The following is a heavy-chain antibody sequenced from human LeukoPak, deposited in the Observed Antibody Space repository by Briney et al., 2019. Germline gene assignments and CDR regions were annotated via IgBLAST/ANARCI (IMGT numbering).Heavy chain of an antibody. CDR2: MNPNSGNT. D-gene: IGHD5-18*01. CDR1: GYTFTSYD. V-gene: IGHV1-8*01. CDR3: ARGPRGYSYQDY. J-gene: IGHJ4*02. Sequence: GASVKLSCKASGYTFTSYDITWLLQATGQGLEWMGWMNPNSGNTGYAQKFQGRVTMTRNTSISTAYMELSSLRSEDTAVYYCARGPRGYSYQDYWGQGTLVTVSS.